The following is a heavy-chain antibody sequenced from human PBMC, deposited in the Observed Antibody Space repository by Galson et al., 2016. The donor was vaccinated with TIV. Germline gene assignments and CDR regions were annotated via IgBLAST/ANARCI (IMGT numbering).Heavy chain of an antibody. Sequence: LRLSCAASGFTFSSWHMDWVRQAPGEGLEWISFITYTSATIYYADSVKGRFTVSRDNAKNSLYLQMNSLRANDTAVYYCARPGNYDGDRRGAFDLWGQGTMVTVSP. J-gene: IGHJ3*01. D-gene: IGHD4-23*01. CDR3: ARPGNYDGDRRGAFDL. V-gene: IGHV3-48*04. CDR2: ITYTSATI. CDR1: GFTFSSWH.